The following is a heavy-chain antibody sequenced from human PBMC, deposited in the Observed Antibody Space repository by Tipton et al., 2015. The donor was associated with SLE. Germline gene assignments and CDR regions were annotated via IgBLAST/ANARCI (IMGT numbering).Heavy chain of an antibody. CDR2: IYDSGST. Sequence: TLSLTCTVSGGSISSYYWSWIRQPPGRGLEWIGYIYDSGSTSYSPSLKSRVTISVDTSKNQFSLRLNSVTAADTAVYYCARNLWGFHFYYMDVWGKGTTVTVSS. J-gene: IGHJ6*03. CDR3: ARNLWGFHFYYMDV. D-gene: IGHD3-16*01. CDR1: GGSISSYY. V-gene: IGHV4-59*01.